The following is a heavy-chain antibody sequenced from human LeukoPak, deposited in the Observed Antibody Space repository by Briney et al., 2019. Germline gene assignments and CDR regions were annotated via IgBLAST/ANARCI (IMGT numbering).Heavy chain of an antibody. CDR1: GFTFSSYN. Sequence: GGSLRLSCAASGFTFSSYNMNWVRQAPGKGLEWVSSITSSSSYIYYADSVKGRFTISRDNAKNSLYLQMNSLRAEDTAVYYCARDRGIAARLFDYWGQGTLVTVSS. V-gene: IGHV3-21*01. CDR3: ARDRGIAARLFDY. CDR2: ITSSSSYI. D-gene: IGHD6-6*01. J-gene: IGHJ4*02.